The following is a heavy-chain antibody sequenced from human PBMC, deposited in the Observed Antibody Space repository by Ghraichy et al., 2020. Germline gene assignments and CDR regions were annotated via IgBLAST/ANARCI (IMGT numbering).Heavy chain of an antibody. V-gene: IGHV4-59*01. Sequence: AETLSLTCTVSGGSISSYYWSWIRQPPGKGLEWIGYIYYSGSTNYNPSLKSRVTISVDTSKNQFSLKLSSVTAADTAVYYCARVLSYDFWSGYPDYYYGMDVWGQGTTVTVSS. D-gene: IGHD3-3*01. CDR1: GGSISSYY. CDR3: ARVLSYDFWSGYPDYYYGMDV. J-gene: IGHJ6*02. CDR2: IYYSGST.